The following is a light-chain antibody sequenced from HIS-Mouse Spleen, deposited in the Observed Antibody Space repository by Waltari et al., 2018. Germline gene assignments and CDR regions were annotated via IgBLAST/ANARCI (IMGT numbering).Light chain of an antibody. Sequence: QSALTQPASVSGSPGQSITISCTGTSSDVGGYNYVSWYQQHPGKAPKLMIYDVSNRPSGVSNRFSGLQAEDEADYYCSSYTSSSTLVFGGGTKLTVL. CDR1: SSDVGGYNY. CDR3: SSYTSSSTLV. V-gene: IGLV2-14*03. CDR2: DVS. J-gene: IGLJ2*01.